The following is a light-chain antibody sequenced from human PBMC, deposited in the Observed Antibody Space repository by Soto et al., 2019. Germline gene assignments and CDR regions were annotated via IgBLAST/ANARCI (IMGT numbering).Light chain of an antibody. CDR1: NIGSKN. CDR3: QVWDSSTVV. CDR2: RDS. Sequence: YELTQPLSVSVALGQTARITCGGNNIGSKNVHWYQQQPGQAPVLVIYRDSNRPSGIPERFSGSNSGNTATLTISRAQAGDEADYYCQVWDSSTVVFGGGTKLTVL. V-gene: IGLV3-9*01. J-gene: IGLJ2*01.